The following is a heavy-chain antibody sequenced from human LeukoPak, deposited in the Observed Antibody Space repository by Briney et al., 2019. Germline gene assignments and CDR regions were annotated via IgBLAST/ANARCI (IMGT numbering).Heavy chain of an antibody. CDR3: AKARSPLANCGGDCYSPSDY. CDR2: ISGYGGTT. V-gene: IGHV3-23*01. CDR1: GFTFSSYA. J-gene: IGHJ4*02. D-gene: IGHD2-21*01. Sequence: QPGGSLRLSCAASGFTFSSYAMSWVRQAPGKGLEWVSGISGYGGTTYHADSVEGRFTISRDNSKNTLYLQMNSLRAEDTAVYYCAKARSPLANCGGDCYSPSDYWGQGTLVTVSS.